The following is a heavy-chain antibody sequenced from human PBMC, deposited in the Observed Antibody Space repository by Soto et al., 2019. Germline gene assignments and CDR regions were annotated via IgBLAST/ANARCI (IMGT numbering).Heavy chain of an antibody. Sequence: QVQLVQSGAEGKKPGASVKVSCKASGYTFTNYAMHWVRQAPGQRLEWMGWINAGNGNTKYSQKFQGRVTITRDTSASTAYMELSSLRSEDTAVYYCARDLGAAHWFGDPYYFDYWGQGTMVTVSS. CDR2: INAGNGNT. J-gene: IGHJ4*02. CDR1: GYTFTNYA. D-gene: IGHD3-10*01. CDR3: ARDLGAAHWFGDPYYFDY. V-gene: IGHV1-3*01.